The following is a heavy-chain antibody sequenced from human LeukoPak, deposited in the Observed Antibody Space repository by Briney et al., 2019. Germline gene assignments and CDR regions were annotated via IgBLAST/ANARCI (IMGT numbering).Heavy chain of an antibody. V-gene: IGHV7-4-1*02. D-gene: IGHD6-13*01. CDR2: INTNTGNP. Sequence: ASVKVSCKASGYTFTSYAMNWVRQAPGQGLEWMGWINTNTGNPTYAQGFTGRFVFSLDTSVSTAYLQISSLKAEDTAVYYCARESSYSSSWYVSLYYFDYWGQGTLVTVSS. J-gene: IGHJ4*02. CDR1: GYTFTSYA. CDR3: ARESSYSSSWYVSLYYFDY.